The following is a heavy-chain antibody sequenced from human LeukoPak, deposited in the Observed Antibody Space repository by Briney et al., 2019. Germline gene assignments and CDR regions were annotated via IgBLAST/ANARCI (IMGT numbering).Heavy chain of an antibody. CDR3: ARLVPGGAFDI. Sequence: NPSETLSLTCTVSGGSISSYYWSWIRQPPGEGLEWIGYIHYSGSTNYNPSLKSRVTISVDTSKNQFSLKLSSVTAADTAVYYCARLVPGGAFDIWGQGTMVTVSS. CDR2: IHYSGST. D-gene: IGHD3-16*01. J-gene: IGHJ3*02. V-gene: IGHV4-59*08. CDR1: GGSISSYY.